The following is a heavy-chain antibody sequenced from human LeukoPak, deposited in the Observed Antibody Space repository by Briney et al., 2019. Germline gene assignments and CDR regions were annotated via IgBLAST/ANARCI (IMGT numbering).Heavy chain of an antibody. CDR1: GFSFISCE. CDR2: ISNSDTTT. V-gene: IGHV3-48*03. CDR3: ARDKRGFTGYKNSGTDV. D-gene: IGHD5-18*01. Sequence: GGSLRLICAASGFSFISCERNWVRQAPGKGLEWISYISNSDTTTYYADSVKGRFTISRDNANNSLYLQMNSLSLEDTAVYYCARDKRGFTGYKNSGTDVWGQGTTVTVSS. J-gene: IGHJ6*02.